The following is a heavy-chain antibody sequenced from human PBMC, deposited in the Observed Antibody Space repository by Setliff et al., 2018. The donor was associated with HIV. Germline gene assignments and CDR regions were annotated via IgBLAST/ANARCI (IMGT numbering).Heavy chain of an antibody. Sequence: SETLTLTCTVSGGSIISEISWWAWIRQPAGKGPEWLGQIYMRGGTDYNPSLEGRVTISLDTSKNQFSLKLTSVTAADTAVYYCAIDHVTNIAESGYGYTRIDPWGPGISVTVSS. CDR2: IYMRGGT. CDR1: GGSIISEISW. V-gene: IGHV4-61*09. CDR3: AIDHVTNIAESGYGYTRIDP. D-gene: IGHD5-18*01. J-gene: IGHJ5*02.